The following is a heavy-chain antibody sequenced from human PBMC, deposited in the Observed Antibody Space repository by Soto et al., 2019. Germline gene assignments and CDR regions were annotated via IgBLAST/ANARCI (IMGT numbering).Heavy chain of an antibody. D-gene: IGHD3-3*01. Sequence: GGSLRLSCTTSGFSFASFAMTWVRQAPGKGLEWVATISGSDGKTYYADSVKGRFSISRDTSRNTLYLQMNSLRADDTAIYYCAKWSYLDYWGQGTRVTLSS. CDR1: GFSFASFA. CDR2: ISGSDGKT. CDR3: AKWSYLDY. V-gene: IGHV3-23*01. J-gene: IGHJ4*02.